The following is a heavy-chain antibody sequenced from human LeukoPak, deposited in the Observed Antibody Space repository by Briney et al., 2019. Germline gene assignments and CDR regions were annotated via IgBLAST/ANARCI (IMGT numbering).Heavy chain of an antibody. Sequence: GESLKISCKGSGYSFTSYWIGWVRQMPGKGLEWMGTIYPGGSDDRYSPSFQGQVTISADKSISTAYLQWSSLKASDTAIYYCARDYTRSSPFDYWGQGTLVTVSS. CDR2: IYPGGSDD. CDR3: ARDYTRSSPFDY. V-gene: IGHV5-51*01. CDR1: GYSFTSYW. D-gene: IGHD2-2*02. J-gene: IGHJ4*02.